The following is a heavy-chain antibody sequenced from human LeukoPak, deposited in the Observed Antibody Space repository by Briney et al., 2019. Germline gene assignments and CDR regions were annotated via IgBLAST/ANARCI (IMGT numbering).Heavy chain of an antibody. CDR2: ISSSSSYI. CDR3: TRDIRLTTDHDAFDI. Sequence: PGGSLRLSCAASGFTFSTYSMNWVRQAPGKGLEWVSSISSSSSYIYYADSVKGRFTTSRDNAKNSLYLQMNSLRAEDTAVYFCTRDIRLTTDHDAFDIWGQGTMVTVSS. D-gene: IGHD1-14*01. CDR1: GFTFSTYS. J-gene: IGHJ3*02. V-gene: IGHV3-21*03.